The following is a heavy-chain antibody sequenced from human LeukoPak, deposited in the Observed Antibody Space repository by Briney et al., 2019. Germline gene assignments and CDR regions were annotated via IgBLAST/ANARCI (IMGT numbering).Heavy chain of an antibody. V-gene: IGHV3-23*01. CDR2: IRGSGGTT. Sequence: PGGSLRLSCAASGFTFSGYAMSWVRQAPGRGLEWVSAIRGSGGTTYYADSVKGRFTISRDNSKNTLYLQMNSLTAEDTAVYYCAEGYQLLAPDWGQGTLVTVSS. CDR3: AEGYQLLAPD. D-gene: IGHD2-2*01. J-gene: IGHJ4*02. CDR1: GFTFSGYA.